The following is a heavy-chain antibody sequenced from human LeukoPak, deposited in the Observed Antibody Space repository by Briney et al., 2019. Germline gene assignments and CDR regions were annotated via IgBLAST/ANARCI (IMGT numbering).Heavy chain of an antibody. CDR1: GGSISSSSYY. Sequence: SETLSLTCTVSGGSISSSSYYWGWIRQPPGKGLEWIGSIYYSGSTYYNPSLKSRVTISVDTSKNQFSLKLSSVTAADTAVYYCALQPPPYYDILTGYYNWGQGTLVTVSS. J-gene: IGHJ4*02. V-gene: IGHV4-39*07. CDR2: IYYSGST. CDR3: ALQPPPYYDILTGYYN. D-gene: IGHD3-9*01.